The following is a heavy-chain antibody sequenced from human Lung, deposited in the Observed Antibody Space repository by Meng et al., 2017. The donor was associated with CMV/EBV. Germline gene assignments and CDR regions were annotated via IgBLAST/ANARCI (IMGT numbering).Heavy chain of an antibody. CDR3: ARDPPDWNYPRSDGFDI. CDR2: ISSSSSYT. J-gene: IGHJ3*02. D-gene: IGHD1-7*01. Sequence: LTXAASGFTFSSYSMNWVRQAPGKGLGWVSSISSSSSYTYYADSVKGRFTISRDNAKNSLYLQMNSLRDEDTAVYYCARDPPDWNYPRSDGFDIWGQGXMVTVSS. V-gene: IGHV3-21*01. CDR1: GFTFSSYS.